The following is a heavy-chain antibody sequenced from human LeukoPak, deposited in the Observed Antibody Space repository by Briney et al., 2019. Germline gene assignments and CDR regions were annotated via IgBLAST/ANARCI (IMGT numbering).Heavy chain of an antibody. CDR3: AKVLVPWSAENDAFDI. V-gene: IGHV3-23*01. J-gene: IGHJ3*02. CDR2: ISGSGDSP. D-gene: IGHD1-1*01. CDR1: EFTFTNYA. Sequence: GGSLRLSCAASEFTFTNYALSWVRQAPGKGREWVSAISGSGDSPYYADSVKGRFTISRDNSKNTLYLQMNSLRAEDTAVYYCAKVLVPWSAENDAFDIWGQGTMVTVSS.